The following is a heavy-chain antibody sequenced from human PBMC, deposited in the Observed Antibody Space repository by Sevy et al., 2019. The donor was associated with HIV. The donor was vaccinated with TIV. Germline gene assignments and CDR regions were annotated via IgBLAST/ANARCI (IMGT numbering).Heavy chain of an antibody. Sequence: SETLSLTCSVSGGSMNIYYWSWIRQPPGKRLEWIGSTFYSGTTNYNPSLKSRVTISIDTSKNQFSLKLGSVTAADTAVYYCGRVGFNWNDVDYWGQGILVTVSS. V-gene: IGHV4-59*01. J-gene: IGHJ4*02. CDR2: TFYSGTT. D-gene: IGHD1-20*01. CDR3: GRVGFNWNDVDY. CDR1: GGSMNIYY.